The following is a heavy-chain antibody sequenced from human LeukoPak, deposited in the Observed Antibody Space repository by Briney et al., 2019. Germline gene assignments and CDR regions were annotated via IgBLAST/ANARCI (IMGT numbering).Heavy chain of an antibody. V-gene: IGHV3-30*02. CDR2: IRHDGSYK. D-gene: IGHD1-1*01. CDR3: AKSPWNGTFRAYRDY. Sequence: VGSLRLSCVVSGFTFTSYCVHWVRQAPGKGLEWVAFIRHDGSYKDYADSVKGRFTISRDNSKNTLYLQMNSLRAEDTAVYYCAKSPWNGTFRAYRDYWGQGTMVTVSS. CDR1: GFTFTSYC. J-gene: IGHJ4*02.